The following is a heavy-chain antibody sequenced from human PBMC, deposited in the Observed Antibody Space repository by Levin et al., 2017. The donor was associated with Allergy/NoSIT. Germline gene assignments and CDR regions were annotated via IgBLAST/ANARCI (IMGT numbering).Heavy chain of an antibody. CDR2: IDWDDDK. D-gene: IGHD1-1*01. CDR3: ARDQGRAGSTWFDP. J-gene: IGHJ5*02. Sequence: QTLSLTCTFSGFSLTTPGMRVSWIRQPPGKALEWLARIDWDDDKFYSSSLKTRLTVSKGTSKNQVVLTVTNMDAVETATYYCARDQGRAGSTWFDPWGQGTLVTVSS. V-gene: IGHV2-70*04. CDR1: GFSLTTPGMR.